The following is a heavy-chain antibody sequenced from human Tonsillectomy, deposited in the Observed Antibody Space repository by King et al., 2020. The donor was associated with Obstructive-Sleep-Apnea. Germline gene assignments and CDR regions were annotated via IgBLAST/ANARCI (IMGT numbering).Heavy chain of an antibody. J-gene: IGHJ4*02. D-gene: IGHD6-13*01. Sequence: VQLVESGGGLVQPGGSLRLSCAASGFTFSAYSMTLVRQAPGKGVECVANIKKDGREKDYGDSVKGRFTIARDDAKNSLYLQMNSLRVEDTAVYYCARGRIAVVGFDYFDYWGQGTLVTVSS. CDR1: GFTFSAYS. CDR2: IKKDGREK. CDR3: ARGRIAVVGFDYFDY. V-gene: IGHV3-7*01.